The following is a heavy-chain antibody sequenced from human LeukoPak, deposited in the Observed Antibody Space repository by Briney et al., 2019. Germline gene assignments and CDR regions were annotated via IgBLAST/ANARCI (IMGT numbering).Heavy chain of an antibody. CDR3: ARVRYDSSGYSDAFDI. CDR2: IYYSGST. CDR1: GGSISSGDYY. V-gene: IGHV4-30-4*01. J-gene: IGHJ3*02. Sequence: KPSETLSLTCTVSGGSISSGDYYWSWIRQPPGKGLEWIGYIYYSGSTYYNPSLKSRVTISVDTSKNQFSLKLSSVTAADTAVYYCARVRYDSSGYSDAFDIWGQGTMVTVSS. D-gene: IGHD3-22*01.